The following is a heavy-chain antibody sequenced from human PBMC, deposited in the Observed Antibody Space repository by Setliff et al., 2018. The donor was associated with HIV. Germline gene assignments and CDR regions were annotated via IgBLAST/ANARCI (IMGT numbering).Heavy chain of an antibody. CDR1: GPSINIHY. CDR3: AKGAGFYGDYTFDH. D-gene: IGHD4-17*01. V-gene: IGHV4-59*11. CDR2: SESTGST. J-gene: IGHJ4*02. Sequence: SETLSLTCTVSGPSINIHYWSWIRQSPGKAFEWIGDSESTGSTNYNPSLQSRVTIPMVASRNQFSLKVTSVTAADTAVYYCAKGAGFYGDYTFDHWGQGRQVTVSS.